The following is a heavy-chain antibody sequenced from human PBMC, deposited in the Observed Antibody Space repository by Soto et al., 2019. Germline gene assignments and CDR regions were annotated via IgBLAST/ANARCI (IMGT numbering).Heavy chain of an antibody. D-gene: IGHD1-26*01. CDR2: IFQSGST. J-gene: IGHJ4*02. CDR1: GGSIRSNNW. CDR3: ARVYSGSYSDS. V-gene: IGHV4-4*02. Sequence: QVQLQESGPGLVKPSGTLSLTCAVSGGSIRSNNWWSWVRQPPGKGLEGIGEIFQSGSTNYNPSHKTRVTISVDKSKNQFSLKLSSVTAADTAVYYCARVYSGSYSDSWGQGTLVTVSS.